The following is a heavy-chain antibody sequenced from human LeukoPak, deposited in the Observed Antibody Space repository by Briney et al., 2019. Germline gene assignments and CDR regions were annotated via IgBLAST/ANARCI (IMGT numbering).Heavy chain of an antibody. CDR3: ARSRAFNSGAFDP. CDR1: GASVSSASY. V-gene: IGHV4-61*01. Sequence: SETLSLTCTVSGASVSSASYWTWVRQPPGKGVEWIAHIYNGVNTNYNPSLKSRVTISVDTSKNQFSLRLNSVTAADTAVYYCARSRAFNSGAFDPWGQGSLVTVSS. D-gene: IGHD1-26*01. J-gene: IGHJ5*02. CDR2: IYNGVNT.